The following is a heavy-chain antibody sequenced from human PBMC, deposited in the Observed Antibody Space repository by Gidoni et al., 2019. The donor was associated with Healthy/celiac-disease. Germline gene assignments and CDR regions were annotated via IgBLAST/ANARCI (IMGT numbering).Heavy chain of an antibody. V-gene: IGHV4-4*07. CDR2: IYTSGST. D-gene: IGHD6-19*01. CDR1: GGSISSYY. J-gene: IGHJ4*02. Sequence: QVQLQESGPGLVKPSETLSLTRTVSGGSISSYYWSWIRPPAGKGLEWIGRIYTSGSTNYNPSLKSRVTMSVDTSKNQFSLKLSSVTAADTAVYYCASSHSSGWSFDYWGQGTLVTVSS. CDR3: ASSHSSGWSFDY.